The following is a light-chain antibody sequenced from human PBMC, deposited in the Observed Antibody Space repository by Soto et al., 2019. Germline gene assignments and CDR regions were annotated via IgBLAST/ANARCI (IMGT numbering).Light chain of an antibody. CDR3: QQYNDWPPLT. CDR1: QSVSSN. CDR2: GAS. J-gene: IGKJ4*01. Sequence: EIVMTQSPATLSESPGERATLSCRASQSVSSNLAWYQQKPGQAPRLLIYGASTRATDIPARFSGSGSGTEFTLTISSLQSEDFAVYYCQQYNDWPPLTFGGGTKVEI. V-gene: IGKV3-15*01.